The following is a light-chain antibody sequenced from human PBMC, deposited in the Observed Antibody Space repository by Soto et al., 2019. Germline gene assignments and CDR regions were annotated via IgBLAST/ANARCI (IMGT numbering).Light chain of an antibody. V-gene: IGLV1-40*01. J-gene: IGLJ1*01. CDR1: SSNIGTGYD. CDR2: GNS. CDR3: QSFDSSRFYV. Sequence: QSVLTQPPSVSGAPGQRVTISCTGSSSNIGTGYDVHWYQQLPGTAPKLLIYGNSNRPSGVPDRFSGSKSGTSASLAITGLQAEDEADYYCQSFDSSRFYVXGTGTKVTV.